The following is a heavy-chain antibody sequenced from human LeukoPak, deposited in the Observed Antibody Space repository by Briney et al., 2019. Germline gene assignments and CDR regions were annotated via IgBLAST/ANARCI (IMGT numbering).Heavy chain of an antibody. V-gene: IGHV3-23*01. D-gene: IGHD3-10*01. CDR1: GFTFSSYA. CDR3: AREVGSGSYYYDY. Sequence: PGGSLRLSCSASGFTFSSYAMTWVRQAPGKGLEWVSAISASGGLPYYADSVKGRFTISRDNFKNTLYLQMNSLRTEDTAVYYCAREVGSGSYYYDYWGQGTLVTVSS. CDR2: ISASGGLP. J-gene: IGHJ4*02.